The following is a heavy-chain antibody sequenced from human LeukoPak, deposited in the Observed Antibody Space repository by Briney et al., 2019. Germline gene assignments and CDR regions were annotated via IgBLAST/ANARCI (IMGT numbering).Heavy chain of an antibody. CDR2: TYYRSNWYS. V-gene: IGHV6-1*01. CDR1: GDSVSSNSAA. CDR3: ARYYGDAFDI. D-gene: IGHD3-3*01. Sequence: SQTLSLTCAISGDSVSSNSAAWNWIRQSPSRGLEWPGRTYYRSNWYSDYAISMKGRITINPDTSKNQFSLQLNSVTPEDTAVYYCARYYGDAFDIWGQGTMVTVSS. J-gene: IGHJ3*02.